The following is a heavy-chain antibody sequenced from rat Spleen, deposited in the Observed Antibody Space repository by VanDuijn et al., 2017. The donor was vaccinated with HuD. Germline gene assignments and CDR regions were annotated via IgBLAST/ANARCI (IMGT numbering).Heavy chain of an antibody. Sequence: QVQLKESGPGLVQPSQTLSLTCTVSGFTLTRYHVHWVRQPPGKGLEWMGVVWSDGDTSFNSVLKSRLSISRDTSKNQVFLKMNSLQTDDTGTYYCTIHPRYWGQGVMVTVSS. CDR2: VWSDGDT. CDR1: GFTLTRYH. V-gene: IGHV2-32*01. CDR3: TIHPRY. D-gene: IGHD3-1*01. J-gene: IGHJ2*01.